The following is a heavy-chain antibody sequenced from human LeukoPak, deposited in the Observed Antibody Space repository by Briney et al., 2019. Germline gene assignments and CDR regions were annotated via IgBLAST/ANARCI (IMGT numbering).Heavy chain of an antibody. Sequence: GASVKVSCKASGYTFTDHYMHWVRQAPGQGLEWVGWINPNSGGTNYAQKFQGRVTMTRDTSMSTAYMELSRLTSDDTAVYYCARDSSAPHYYYGMDVWGQGTTVTVSS. CDR1: GYTFTDHY. CDR3: ARDSSAPHYYYGMDV. CDR2: INPNSGGT. J-gene: IGHJ6*02. V-gene: IGHV1-2*02.